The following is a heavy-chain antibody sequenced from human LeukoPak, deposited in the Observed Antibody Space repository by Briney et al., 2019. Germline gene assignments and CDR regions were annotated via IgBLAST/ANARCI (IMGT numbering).Heavy chain of an antibody. D-gene: IGHD3-22*01. V-gene: IGHV4-59*01. J-gene: IGHJ4*02. CDR1: GGSISSYY. Sequence: SETLSLTCTVSGGSISSYYWSWIRQPPGKGLEWIGYIYYSGSTNYNPSLKSRVTISVDTSKNQFSLKLSSVTAADTAVYYCARGPNYYDSSGNAWHFDYWGQGTLVTVSS. CDR3: ARGPNYYDSSGNAWHFDY. CDR2: IYYSGST.